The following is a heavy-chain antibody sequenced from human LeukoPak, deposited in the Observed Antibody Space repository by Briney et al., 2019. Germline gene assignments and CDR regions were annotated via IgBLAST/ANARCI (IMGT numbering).Heavy chain of an antibody. Sequence: ASVKVSCKASGYAFSNHYIHWVRQAPGQGLEWMGIINPGGEGTKYAQKFQGRVSMTTDTSTRTVYLSLSSLRSEDTAVYHCARAKTVNGDLDYWGQGTLVTVSS. D-gene: IGHD7-27*01. CDR2: INPGGEGT. J-gene: IGHJ4*02. CDR3: ARAKTVNGDLDY. V-gene: IGHV1-46*01. CDR1: GYAFSNHY.